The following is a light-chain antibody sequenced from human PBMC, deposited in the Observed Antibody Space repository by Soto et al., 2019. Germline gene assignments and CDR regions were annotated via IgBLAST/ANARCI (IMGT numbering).Light chain of an antibody. J-gene: IGLJ3*02. Sequence: QSVLTQPPSASGTPGQRVTISCSGSSSNIESNYVYWYQQLPGTAPKLLIYRNNQRPSGVPDRFSGSKSGTSASLAISGRRSEDEADYYCAAWDDSLSGPVFGGGTQLTVL. CDR1: SSNIESNY. V-gene: IGLV1-47*01. CDR3: AAWDDSLSGPV. CDR2: RNN.